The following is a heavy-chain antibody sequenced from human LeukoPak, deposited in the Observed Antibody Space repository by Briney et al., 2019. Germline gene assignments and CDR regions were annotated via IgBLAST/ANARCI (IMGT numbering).Heavy chain of an antibody. J-gene: IGHJ4*02. Sequence: ASVTVSCKASEYTFTSYYIHWVRQAPGQGLEWMGMINPSGRSTTYAQKFQGRVTLTRDTSTSTVYMELSSLRSEDTAVYYCATFSVIVVAFDYWGQGTLVTVSS. CDR1: EYTFTSYY. CDR3: ATFSVIVVAFDY. V-gene: IGHV1-46*01. D-gene: IGHD3-22*01. CDR2: INPSGRST.